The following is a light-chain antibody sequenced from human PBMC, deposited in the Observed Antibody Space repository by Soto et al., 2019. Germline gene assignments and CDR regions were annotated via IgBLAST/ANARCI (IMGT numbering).Light chain of an antibody. V-gene: IGKV1-5*01. CDR2: DAS. J-gene: IGKJ1*01. CDR1: QSIGRW. Sequence: IQMTQYPSSLSASVGDRVTITCRASQSIGRWLAWYQQKPGKAPKLLIYDASSLESGVPSRFSGSGSATEFTLTISSLQPDDFATYYCQQYSTYPWTFGQGTKVDIK. CDR3: QQYSTYPWT.